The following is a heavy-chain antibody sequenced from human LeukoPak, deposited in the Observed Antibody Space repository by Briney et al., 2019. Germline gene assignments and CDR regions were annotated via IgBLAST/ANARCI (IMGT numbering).Heavy chain of an antibody. CDR2: ISAYNGNT. J-gene: IGHJ3*02. CDR1: GYTFTSYG. D-gene: IGHD3-22*01. Sequence: ASVTVSCKASGYTFTSYGISWVRQAPGQGLEWMGWISAYNGNTNYAQKLQGRVTMTTDTSTSTAYMELRSLRSDDTAVYYCARDGDSSGYRNAFDIWGQGTMVTVSS. V-gene: IGHV1-18*01. CDR3: ARDGDSSGYRNAFDI.